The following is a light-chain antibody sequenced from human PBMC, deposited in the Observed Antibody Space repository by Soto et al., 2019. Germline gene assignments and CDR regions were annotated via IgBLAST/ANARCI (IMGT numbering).Light chain of an antibody. CDR1: QTVATN. Sequence: EIVMTQSPATLSVSPGERVTLSCRASQTVATNLAWYQQKPGQAPRLLIYHASTRATGIPARFSGSGSGTEFTLTISSLQSEDFAVYYCQQYNQWPPWTFGQGTKV. CDR2: HAS. J-gene: IGKJ1*01. V-gene: IGKV3D-15*01. CDR3: QQYNQWPPWT.